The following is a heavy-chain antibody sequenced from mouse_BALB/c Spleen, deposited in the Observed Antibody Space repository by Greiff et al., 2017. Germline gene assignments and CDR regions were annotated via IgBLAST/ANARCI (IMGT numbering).Heavy chain of an antibody. V-gene: IGHV5-17*02. CDR3: ARSGITTGYYYAMDY. J-gene: IGHJ4*01. CDR1: GFTFSSFG. D-gene: IGHD1-1*01. Sequence: EVKLVESGGGLVQPGGSRKLSCAASGFTFSSFGMHWVRQAPEKGLEWVAYISSGSSTIYYADTVKGRFTISRDNPKNTLFLQMTSLRSEDTAMYYCARSGITTGYYYAMDYWGQGTSVTVSS. CDR2: ISSGSSTI.